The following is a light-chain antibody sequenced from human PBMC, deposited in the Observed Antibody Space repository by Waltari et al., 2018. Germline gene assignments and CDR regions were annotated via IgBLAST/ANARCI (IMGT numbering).Light chain of an antibody. CDR2: SAS. CDR1: QDIGRS. J-gene: IGKJ3*01. CDR3: QQYQTYPLT. V-gene: IGKV1-16*01. Sequence: TRMTQSPSSVSASVGEKITITCRASQDIGRSLVWYQQTPGRAPKSLISSASTLRGGVPSRFRGSGSGTDFALTITNLQPEDFATYFCQQYQTYPLTFGPGTRVDFK.